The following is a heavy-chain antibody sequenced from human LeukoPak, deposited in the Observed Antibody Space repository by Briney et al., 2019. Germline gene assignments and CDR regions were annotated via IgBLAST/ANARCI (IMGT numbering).Heavy chain of an antibody. CDR2: IYYSGST. Sequence: SETLSLTCTVSGGSISSGSYYWGWIRQPPGKGLEWIGTIYYSGSTYYNPSFKSRVIISVDTSKNQFSLKLSSVTAADTAVYYCARLLTGWFDPWGQGTLVTVSS. D-gene: IGHD7-27*01. CDR1: GGSISSGSYY. J-gene: IGHJ5*02. CDR3: ARLLTGWFDP. V-gene: IGHV4-39*07.